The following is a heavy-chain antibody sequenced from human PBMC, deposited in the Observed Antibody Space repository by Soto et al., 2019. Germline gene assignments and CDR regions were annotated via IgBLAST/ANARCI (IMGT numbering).Heavy chain of an antibody. V-gene: IGHV4-30-4*01. CDR3: ARERGDYYGSGSYFWFDP. J-gene: IGHJ5*02. D-gene: IGHD3-10*01. CDR1: GGSISSGDYY. Sequence: SETLSLTCTVSGGSISSGDYYWSWIRQPPGKGLEWIGYIYYSGSTYYNPSLKSRVTISVDTSKNQFSLKLSSVTAADTAVYYCARERGDYYGSGSYFWFDPWGQGTLVTVAS. CDR2: IYYSGST.